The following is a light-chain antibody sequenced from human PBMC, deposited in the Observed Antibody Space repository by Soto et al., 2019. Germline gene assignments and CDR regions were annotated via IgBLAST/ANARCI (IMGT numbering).Light chain of an antibody. CDR3: HQYGSSSWT. CDR2: GAS. CDR1: QSVSSSY. Sequence: EIVLTQSPGTLSLSPGERATLFCRASQSVSSSYLAWYQQKPGQAPRLLIYGASSRATGISDRFSGSGSGTDFTLTISRLEPEDFAVYYCHQYGSSSWTFGQGTKVEIK. V-gene: IGKV3-20*01. J-gene: IGKJ1*01.